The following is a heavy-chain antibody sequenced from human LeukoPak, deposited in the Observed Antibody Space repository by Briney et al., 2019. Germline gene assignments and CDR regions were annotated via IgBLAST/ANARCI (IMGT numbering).Heavy chain of an antibody. V-gene: IGHV4-4*09. CDR1: GGSISSYY. D-gene: IGHD6-19*01. CDR2: IYTSGST. Sequence: PSETLSLTCTVSGGSISSYYWSWIRQPPGKGLEWIGYIYTSGSTNYYPSLKSRVTISVDTSKNQFSLKLSSVTAADTAVYYCARDIAVAGTSRLDPWGQGTLVTVSS. CDR3: ARDIAVAGTSRLDP. J-gene: IGHJ5*02.